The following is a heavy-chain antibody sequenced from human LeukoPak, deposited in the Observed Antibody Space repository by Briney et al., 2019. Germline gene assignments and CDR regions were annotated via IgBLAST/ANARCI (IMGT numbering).Heavy chain of an antibody. Sequence: WASVKVSCKASGYTFTSYGISWVRQAPGQGLEWMGWISAYNGNTNYAQKLQGRVTMTTDTSTSTAYMELRSLRSDDTAVYYCARVVGIAAAGRGDCFDPWGQEPLATVSS. J-gene: IGHJ5*02. CDR3: ARVVGIAAAGRGDCFDP. CDR1: GYTFTSYG. V-gene: IGHV1-18*01. D-gene: IGHD6-13*01. CDR2: ISAYNGNT.